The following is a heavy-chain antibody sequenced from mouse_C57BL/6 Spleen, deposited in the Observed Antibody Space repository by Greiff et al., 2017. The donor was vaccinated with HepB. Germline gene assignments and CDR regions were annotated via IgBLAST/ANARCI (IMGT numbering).Heavy chain of an antibody. CDR1: GFNIKDYY. CDR3: ARPLLRGNAMDY. CDR2: IDPEDGET. J-gene: IGHJ4*01. V-gene: IGHV14-2*01. Sequence: VQLQQSGAELVKPGASVKLSCTASGFNIKDYYMHWVKQRTEQGLEWIGRIDPEDGETQYAPKFQGKATITADTSSNTAYLQLSSLTSEDTAVYYCARPLLRGNAMDYWGQGTSVTVSS. D-gene: IGHD1-1*01.